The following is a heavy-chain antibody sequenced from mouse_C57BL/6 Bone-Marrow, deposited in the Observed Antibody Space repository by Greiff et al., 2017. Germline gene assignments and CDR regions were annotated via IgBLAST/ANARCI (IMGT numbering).Heavy chain of an antibody. CDR3: TGRGYDDY. J-gene: IGHJ2*01. D-gene: IGHD2-2*01. Sequence: EVKLMESGGGLVQPGGSMKLSCVASGFTFSNYWMNWVRQSPEKGLEWVAQIRLKSDNYATHYAESVKGRFTISRDDSKSSVYLQMNNLRAEDTGIYYCTGRGYDDYWGQGTTLTVSS. V-gene: IGHV6-3*01. CDR1: GFTFSNYW. CDR2: IRLKSDNYAT.